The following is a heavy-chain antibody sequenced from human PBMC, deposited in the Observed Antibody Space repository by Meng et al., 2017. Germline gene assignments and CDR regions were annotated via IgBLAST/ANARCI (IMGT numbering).Heavy chain of an antibody. V-gene: IGHV3-23*01. D-gene: IGHD7-27*01. Sequence: GESLKISCAASGFTFSSYAMSWVRQAPGKGLEWVSAISGSGGSTYYADSVKGRFTISRDNAKNSLYLQMNSLRAEDTAVYYCARESATSGDAFDIWGQGTMVTVSS. CDR2: ISGSGGST. CDR1: GFTFSSYA. J-gene: IGHJ3*02. CDR3: ARESATSGDAFDI.